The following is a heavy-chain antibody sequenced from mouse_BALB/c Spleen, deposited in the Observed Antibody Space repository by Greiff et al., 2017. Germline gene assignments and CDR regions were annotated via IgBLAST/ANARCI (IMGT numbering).Heavy chain of an antibody. CDR1: GFSLTDYG. CDR2: IWGGGST. J-gene: IGHJ2*01. CDR3: AKHSSYGNYEDYFDY. Sequence: QVQLKQSGPGLVAPSQSLSITCTVSGFSLTDYGVSWIRQPPGKGLEWLGVIWGGGSTYYNSALKSRLSISKDNSKSQVFLKMNSLQTDDTAMYYCAKHSSYGNYEDYFDYWGQGTTLTVSS. V-gene: IGHV2-6-5*01. D-gene: IGHD2-10*01.